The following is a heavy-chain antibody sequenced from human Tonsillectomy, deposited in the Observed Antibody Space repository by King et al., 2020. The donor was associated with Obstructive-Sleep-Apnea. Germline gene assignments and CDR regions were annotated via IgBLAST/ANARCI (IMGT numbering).Heavy chain of an antibody. CDR1: GGSISGDY. V-gene: IGHV4-4*07. Sequence: VQLQESVPGLVKPSETLSLICTVSGGSISGDYWSGIRQSAGQGLEWTSRIYINGITSGGTSRNPSLKSRVTMSADMSKNQFSLELTSVTAADTAVYYCARQGDGGNFEDYWGQGTLVTVSS. D-gene: IGHD4-23*01. CDR2: IYINGITSGGT. CDR3: ARQGDGGNFEDY. J-gene: IGHJ4*02.